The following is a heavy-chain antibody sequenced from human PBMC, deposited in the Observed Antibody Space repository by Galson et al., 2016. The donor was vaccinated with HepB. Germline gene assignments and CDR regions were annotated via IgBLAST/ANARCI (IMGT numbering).Heavy chain of an antibody. CDR3: AKVGTTYYGILTGAGDAFDI. V-gene: IGHV4-4*07. Sequence: SETLSLTCSVSGASIRSHYWSWIRQPAGKGLEWIGRTHISGINNYNPSLASRLSMSINTTESQFSLHLNSVTAADTAVYYCAKVGTTYYGILTGAGDAFDIWGQGTMVTVSS. CDR1: GASIRSHY. CDR2: THISGIN. D-gene: IGHD3-9*01. J-gene: IGHJ3*02.